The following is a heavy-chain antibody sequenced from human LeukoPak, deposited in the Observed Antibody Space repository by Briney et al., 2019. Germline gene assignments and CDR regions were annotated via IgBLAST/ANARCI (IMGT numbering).Heavy chain of an antibody. D-gene: IGHD4-11*01. Sequence: ASVKVSCKASGGTFSSYAISWVRQAPGQGLEWMGGIIPIFGTANHAQKFQGRVTITTDESTSTAYMELSSLRSEDTAVYYCARAYSNYVRAFDIWGQGTMVTVSS. CDR1: GGTFSSYA. V-gene: IGHV1-69*05. CDR3: ARAYSNYVRAFDI. J-gene: IGHJ3*02. CDR2: IIPIFGTA.